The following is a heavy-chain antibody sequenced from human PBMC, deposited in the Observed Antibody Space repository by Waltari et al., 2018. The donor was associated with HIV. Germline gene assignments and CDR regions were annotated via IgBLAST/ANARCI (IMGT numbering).Heavy chain of an antibody. CDR3: ARSRVGYYYGSGSYRYFDY. V-gene: IGHV4-34*01. D-gene: IGHD3-10*01. CDR1: GWYFSGYY. J-gene: IGHJ4*02. CDR2: INHSGST. Sequence: QVQLQQWGAGRLKPSETLSLTCAVYGWYFSGYYWSWIRQPPGQGLEWIGEINHSGSTNYNPSLKSRVTISVDTSKNQFSLKLSSVTAADTAVYYCARSRVGYYYGSGSYRYFDYWGQGTLVTVSS.